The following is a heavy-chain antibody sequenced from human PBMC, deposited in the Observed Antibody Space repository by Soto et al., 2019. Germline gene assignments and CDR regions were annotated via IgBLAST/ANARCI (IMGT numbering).Heavy chain of an antibody. J-gene: IGHJ2*01. CDR1: GGSISGYY. V-gene: IGHV4-59*08. CDR3: ARFNWYFDL. Sequence: SETLSLTCTVSGGSISGYYWSWIRQPPGKGLECIGYFYYSGSTNYNPSLRSRVTISVDTSNNQFSLKLSSVTAADTAVYYCARFNWYFDLWGRGTLVT. CDR2: FYYSGST.